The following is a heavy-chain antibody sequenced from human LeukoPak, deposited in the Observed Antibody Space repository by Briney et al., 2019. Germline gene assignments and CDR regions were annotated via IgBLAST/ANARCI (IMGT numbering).Heavy chain of an antibody. Sequence: GGSLRLSCAASGFTLTNYAMSWVRQAPGKGLEWVSGISANGDIAYYGDSVKGRFTMSRDNSKNTLYVQMNSLRVEDTAVYYCARGITILTRGAFDIWGQGTMVTVSS. J-gene: IGHJ3*02. V-gene: IGHV3-23*01. CDR3: ARGITILTRGAFDI. CDR1: GFTLTNYA. CDR2: ISANGDIA. D-gene: IGHD3-3*01.